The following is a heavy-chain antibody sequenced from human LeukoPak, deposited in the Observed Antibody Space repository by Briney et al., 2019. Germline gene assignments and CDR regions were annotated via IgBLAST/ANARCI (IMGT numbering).Heavy chain of an antibody. Sequence: SETLSLTCAVYGGSFSGYYWSWIRQPPGKGLEWIGEINHSGSTNYNPSLKSRVTISVDTSKNQFSLKLSSVTAADTAVYYCARQRDFWSGYYVSGARTSIDYWGQGTLVTISS. CDR1: GGSFSGYY. V-gene: IGHV4-34*01. CDR2: INHSGST. J-gene: IGHJ4*02. CDR3: ARQRDFWSGYYVSGARTSIDY. D-gene: IGHD3-3*01.